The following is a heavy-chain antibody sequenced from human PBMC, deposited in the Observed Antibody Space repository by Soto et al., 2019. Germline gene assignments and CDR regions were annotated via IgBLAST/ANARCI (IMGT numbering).Heavy chain of an antibody. CDR2: IFHGGSN. CDR3: ARGRVVVPAAVMFNCLDP. V-gene: IGHV4-30-2*01. CDR1: GAPTTWGDYS. Sequence: PSETLSLTCAISGAPTTWGDYSWNWIRQPPGKGLEWIGYIFHGGSNYYNPSLRSRVTISVDRSRTQFSLKMSSVTAADTAVYYCARGRVVVPAAVMFNCLDPWGQGALVTVSS. D-gene: IGHD2-2*01. J-gene: IGHJ5*02.